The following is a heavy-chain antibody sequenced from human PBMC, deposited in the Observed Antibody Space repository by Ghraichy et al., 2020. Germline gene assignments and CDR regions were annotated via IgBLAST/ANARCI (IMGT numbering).Heavy chain of an antibody. J-gene: IGHJ4*02. CDR3: ARGSMLPDF. V-gene: IGHV3-33*01. D-gene: IGHD3-10*02. Sequence: GGSLRLSCAASGFNLNTYGIHWIRQAPGKGLEWVAVIWYDGSNEYYGDSVKGRFAISRDKSENTVYLQMHSLRVEDTAVYYCARGSMLPDFWGQGSLVTVSS. CDR2: IWYDGSNE. CDR1: GFNLNTYG.